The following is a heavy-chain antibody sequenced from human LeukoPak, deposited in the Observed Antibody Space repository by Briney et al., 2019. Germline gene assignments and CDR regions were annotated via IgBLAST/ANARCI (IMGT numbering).Heavy chain of an antibody. D-gene: IGHD3-16*01. V-gene: IGHV3-73*01. Sequence: PGGSLRLSCATSGFSFSGSAMHWVRQASGKGLEWVGRIRSKVSSYATAYAASAKGRFTIYREDSKNTAYLQMNSLKTEDTAVYYCTTGDRGYWGQGILVTVSS. CDR3: TTGDRGY. J-gene: IGHJ4*02. CDR2: IRSKVSSYAT. CDR1: GFSFSGSA.